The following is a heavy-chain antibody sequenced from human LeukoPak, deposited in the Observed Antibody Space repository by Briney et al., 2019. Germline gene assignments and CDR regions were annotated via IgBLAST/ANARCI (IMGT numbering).Heavy chain of an antibody. CDR1: GFTFSSYE. V-gene: IGHV3-48*03. D-gene: IGHD3-10*01. Sequence: GGSLRLSCAAPGFTFSSYEMNWVRQAPGKGLEWISYISSSGSTIYYADSVKGRFTISRDNAKNTLYLQMNSLRAEDTAVYYCARSYYYGSGSPFDYWGQGTLVTVSS. CDR3: ARSYYYGSGSPFDY. CDR2: ISSSGSTI. J-gene: IGHJ4*02.